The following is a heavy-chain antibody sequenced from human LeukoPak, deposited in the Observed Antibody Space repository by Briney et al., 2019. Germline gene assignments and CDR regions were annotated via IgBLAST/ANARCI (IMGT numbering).Heavy chain of an antibody. CDR2: IYHSGSS. V-gene: IGHV4-38-2*01. CDR3: ARVCSRTNSRVIFDI. CDR1: GYSISSGYY. Sequence: SETLSLTCAVSGYSISSGYYWGWIRQPPGKGLEWIGIIYHSGSSNYNPSLKSRVTISVDTSKNQISLKLSSVIAANTGVYYCARVCSRTNSRVIFDIWGPGKMVTVSS. D-gene: IGHD1/OR15-1a*01. J-gene: IGHJ3*02.